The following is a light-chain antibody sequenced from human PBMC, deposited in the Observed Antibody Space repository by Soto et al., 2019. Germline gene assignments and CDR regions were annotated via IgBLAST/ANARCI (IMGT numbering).Light chain of an antibody. CDR1: QSVSSY. J-gene: IGKJ4*01. Sequence: EVVLTQSPATQSLSPGERTTLSCRASQSVSSYLAWYQQRPGQAPRLLIDDASNRATGVPARFSGSGSGTDFTLTISSLEPEDVAVYYCQHRANWPLTFGGGTKLEIK. CDR3: QHRANWPLT. CDR2: DAS. V-gene: IGKV3-11*01.